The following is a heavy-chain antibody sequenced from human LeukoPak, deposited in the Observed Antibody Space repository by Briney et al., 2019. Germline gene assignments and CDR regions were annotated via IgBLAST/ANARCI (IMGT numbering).Heavy chain of an antibody. CDR1: GGTFSSYA. J-gene: IGHJ5*02. CDR3: ARAGWTYYDFWSGSSYWFDP. Sequence: ASVKVSCKASGGTFSSYAISWVRQAPGQGLEWMGGIIPIFGTANYAQKLQGRVTMTTDTSTSTAYMELRSLRSDDTAVYYCARAGWTYYDFWSGSSYWFDPWGQGTLVTVSS. D-gene: IGHD3-3*01. V-gene: IGHV1-69*05. CDR2: IIPIFGTA.